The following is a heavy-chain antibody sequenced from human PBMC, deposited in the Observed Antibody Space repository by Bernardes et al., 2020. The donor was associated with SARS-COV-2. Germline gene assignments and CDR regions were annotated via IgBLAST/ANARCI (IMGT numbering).Heavy chain of an antibody. CDR3: AKSLNYYGSGSNY. CDR2: ISGSGAGT. J-gene: IGHJ4*02. CDR1: GFAFRSYA. Sequence: GGSLRLSCAASGFAFRSYAMIWVRQAPGKGLEWVSGISGSGAGTYYADSVKGRFTIFRDNSKNTLYLQMNSLRAEDTAIYYCAKSLNYYGSGSNYWGQGTLVTGSA. D-gene: IGHD3-10*01. V-gene: IGHV3-23*01.